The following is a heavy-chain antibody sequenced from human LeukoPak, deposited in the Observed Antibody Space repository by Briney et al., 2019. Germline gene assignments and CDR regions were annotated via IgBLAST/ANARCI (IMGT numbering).Heavy chain of an antibody. D-gene: IGHD3-22*01. V-gene: IGHV4-34*01. CDR3: ARGPLNYYDSSGYYFYYYYGMDV. Sequence: PSETLSLTCAVYGGSFSGYYWSWIRQPPGKGLEWIGEINHSGSTNYNPSLKSRVTISVDTSKNQFSLKLSSVTAADTAVYYCARGPLNYYDSSGYYFYYYYGMDVWGQGTTVTVSS. CDR1: GGSFSGYY. CDR2: INHSGST. J-gene: IGHJ6*02.